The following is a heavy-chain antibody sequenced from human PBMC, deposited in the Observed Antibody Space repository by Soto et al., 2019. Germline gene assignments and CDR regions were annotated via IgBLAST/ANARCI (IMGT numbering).Heavy chain of an antibody. D-gene: IGHD1-26*01. Sequence: QVQLVESGGGVVQPGRSLRLSCAASGFTFSSYGMHWVRQAPGKGLEWVAVISYDGSNKYYADSVKGRFTISRDHSKNTLYLHMNSLRAEDTAVYYCAKSIVGAIRSGMDVWGQGTRVTVSS. V-gene: IGHV3-30*18. CDR2: ISYDGSNK. CDR3: AKSIVGAIRSGMDV. CDR1: GFTFSSYG. J-gene: IGHJ6*02.